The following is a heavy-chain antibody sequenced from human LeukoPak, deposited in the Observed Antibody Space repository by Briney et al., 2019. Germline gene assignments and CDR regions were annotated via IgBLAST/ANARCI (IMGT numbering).Heavy chain of an antibody. Sequence: SETLSLTCAVYGGSFSGYYWSWLRQPPGEGLEWIGEINDSGNINYNPSLKSRVTISVDTSKNQFSLRLRSVTAADTAVYYCARHGGDYCSGGRCPYYYYYMDVWGNGTTVTISS. J-gene: IGHJ6*03. CDR3: ARHGGDYCSGGRCPYYYYYMDV. D-gene: IGHD2-15*01. V-gene: IGHV4-34*01. CDR1: GGSFSGYY. CDR2: INDSGNI.